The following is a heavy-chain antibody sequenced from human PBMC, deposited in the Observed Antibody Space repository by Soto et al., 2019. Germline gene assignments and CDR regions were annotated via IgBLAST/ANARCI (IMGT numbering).Heavy chain of an antibody. CDR3: TTDAAAAGTFLDPNKPDY. J-gene: IGHJ4*02. CDR1: GFTFSNAW. D-gene: IGHD6-13*01. V-gene: IGHV3-15*07. Sequence: GGSLRLSCAASGFTFSNAWMNWVRQAPGKGLEWVGRIKSKTDGGTTDYAAPVKGRFTISRDDSKNTLYLQMNSLKTEDTAVYYCTTDAAAAGTFLDPNKPDYWGQGTLVTVSS. CDR2: IKSKTDGGTT.